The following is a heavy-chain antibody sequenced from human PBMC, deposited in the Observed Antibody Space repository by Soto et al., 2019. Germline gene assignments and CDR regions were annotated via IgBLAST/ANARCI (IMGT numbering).Heavy chain of an antibody. CDR3: ARGKFGGLMNY. J-gene: IGHJ4*02. CDR1: GGSFSGYY. D-gene: IGHD3-16*01. Sequence: SETLSLTCAVYGGSFSGYYWSWIRQPPGKGLEWIGEINHSGSTNYNPSLKSRVTISVDTSKNQFSLKLSSVTAADTAVYYCARGKFGGLMNYWGQGTLVTVSS. CDR2: INHSGST. V-gene: IGHV4-34*01.